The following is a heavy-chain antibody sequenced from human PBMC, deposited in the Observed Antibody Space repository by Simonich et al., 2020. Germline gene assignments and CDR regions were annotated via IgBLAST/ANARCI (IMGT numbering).Heavy chain of an antibody. CDR1: GGSISRYY. J-gene: IGHJ4*02. CDR2: IYYSGST. V-gene: IGHV4-59*08. D-gene: IGHD6-6*01. CDR3: ARQEYSSSSFDY. Sequence: QVQLQESGPGLVKPSETLSLTCTVSGGSISRYYWIWIRQPPGKGLEWIGYIYYSGSTNYNPALKSRVTISVDTSKNQFSLKLSSVTAAYTAVYYCARQEYSSSSFDYWGQGTLVTVSS.